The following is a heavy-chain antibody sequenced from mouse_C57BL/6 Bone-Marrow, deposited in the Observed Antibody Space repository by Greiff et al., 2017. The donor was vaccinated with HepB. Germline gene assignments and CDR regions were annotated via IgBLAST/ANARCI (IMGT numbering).Heavy chain of an antibody. Sequence: QVQLKESGPGLVQPSQSLSITCTVSGFSLTSYGVHWVRQSPGKGLEWLGVIWRGGSTDYNAAFMSRLSITTDNSKSQCICKMNSLQADDTAIYYCAKCDDGYLLGYFDVWGTGTTVTVSS. CDR2: IWRGGST. CDR3: AKCDDGYLLGYFDV. V-gene: IGHV2-5*01. J-gene: IGHJ1*03. CDR1: GFSLTSYG. D-gene: IGHD2-3*01.